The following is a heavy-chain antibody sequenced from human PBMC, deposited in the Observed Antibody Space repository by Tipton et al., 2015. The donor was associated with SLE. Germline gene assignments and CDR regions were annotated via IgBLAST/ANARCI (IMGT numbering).Heavy chain of an antibody. CDR3: AILDTTPSSF. CDR1: GFAFRNYE. CDR2: ISYDGSNK. D-gene: IGHD1-26*01. Sequence: SLRLSCAASGFAFRNYEMNWVRQAPGKGLEWVAVISYDGSNKYYADSVKGRFTISRDNSKNTLYLQMNSLRTEDTAVYYCAILDTTPSSFWGQGTLVTVSS. V-gene: IGHV3-30*14. J-gene: IGHJ4*02.